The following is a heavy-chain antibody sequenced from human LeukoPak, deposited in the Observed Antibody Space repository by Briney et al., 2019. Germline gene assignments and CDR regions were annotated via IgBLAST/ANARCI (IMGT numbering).Heavy chain of an antibody. CDR1: GGSISSSSYY. Sequence: PSETLSLTCTVSGGSISSSSYYWGWIRQPPGKGLEWIGSIYYSGSTYYNPSLKNRVTISVDTSKNQFSLKLSSVTAADTAVYYCASLGDVLSCFGYWGQGTLVTVSS. CDR3: ASLGDVLSCFGY. V-gene: IGHV4-39*01. J-gene: IGHJ4*02. D-gene: IGHD3-16*01. CDR2: IYYSGST.